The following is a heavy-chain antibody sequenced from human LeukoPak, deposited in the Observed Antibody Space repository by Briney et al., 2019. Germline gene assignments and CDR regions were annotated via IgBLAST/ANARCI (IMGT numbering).Heavy chain of an antibody. D-gene: IGHD7-27*01. V-gene: IGHV3-48*03. CDR3: ERDAPAGPNRGAFDV. Sequence: GGSLRLSCVASVFTFSSYEMNWVRQAPGKGLEWISYINRDGAIIYYADSVKGRFAIARDDAKNSLFLQMHSLRDEDTAIYYCERDAPAGPNRGAFDVWGPGTMVSVSS. J-gene: IGHJ3*01. CDR2: INRDGAII. CDR1: VFTFSSYE.